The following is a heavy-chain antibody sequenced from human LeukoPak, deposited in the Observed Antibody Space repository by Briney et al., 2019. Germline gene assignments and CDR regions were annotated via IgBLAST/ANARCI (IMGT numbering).Heavy chain of an antibody. V-gene: IGHV5-51*01. Sequence: GESLIIPCKGAGYSFTNYWIGWVRQMPGKGLEWMGIIYPGDSDTRYSPSFQGQVTISADKSIRTAYLQWSSLKASDTAMYYCAGLSKIWNYGYWGQGTLVTVSS. D-gene: IGHD1-7*01. CDR2: IYPGDSDT. CDR1: GYSFTNYW. CDR3: AGLSKIWNYGY. J-gene: IGHJ4*02.